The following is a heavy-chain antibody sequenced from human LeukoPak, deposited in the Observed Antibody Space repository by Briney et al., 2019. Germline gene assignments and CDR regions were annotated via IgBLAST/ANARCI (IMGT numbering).Heavy chain of an antibody. CDR1: GFSFNSYA. Sequence: GGSLRLSCAASGFSFNSYAMSWARQAPGKGLEWVSIIIASSGATFYADSVKGRFTISRDTSKNTLYLQLNSLRLEDTAVYYCAKGGYDYIEVAYFDFWGQGTLVTVSS. CDR2: IIASSGAT. CDR3: AKGGYDYIEVAYFDF. V-gene: IGHV3-23*01. J-gene: IGHJ4*02. D-gene: IGHD5-12*01.